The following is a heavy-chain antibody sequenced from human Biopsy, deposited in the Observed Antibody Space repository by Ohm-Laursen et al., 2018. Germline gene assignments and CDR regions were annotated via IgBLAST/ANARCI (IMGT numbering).Heavy chain of an antibody. Sequence: SLRLSCTAPGFTFSNYAMSWVRQAPGKGLEWVSPISASSSYIYYADSVKGRFTVSRDNTKNTLYLQMNSLRAADTAIYFCATELLPPGVGGPWLDSWGQGTPVTVSS. J-gene: IGHJ5*01. V-gene: IGHV3-21*06. CDR3: ATELLPPGVGGPWLDS. CDR2: ISASSSYI. CDR1: GFTFSNYA. D-gene: IGHD3-10*01.